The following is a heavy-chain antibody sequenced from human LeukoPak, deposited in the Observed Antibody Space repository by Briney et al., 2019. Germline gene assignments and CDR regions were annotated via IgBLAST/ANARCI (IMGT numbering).Heavy chain of an antibody. CDR1: GGSFTGYY. CDR3: ARGGRFGVLLPFPHWFDP. J-gene: IGHJ5*02. D-gene: IGHD3-10*01. CDR2: INHRGSA. V-gene: IGHV4-34*01. Sequence: PSGTLSLTCAVSGGSFTGYYWSWIRQSPGTGLEWIGEINHRGSANYNPSLKSRVTISLNTSVTHFALRLDSVTAADTAIYYCARGGRFGVLLPFPHWFDPWGQGSLVTVSS.